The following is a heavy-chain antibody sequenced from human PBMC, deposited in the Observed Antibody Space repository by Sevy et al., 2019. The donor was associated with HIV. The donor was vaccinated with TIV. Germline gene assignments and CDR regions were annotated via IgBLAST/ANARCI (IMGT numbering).Heavy chain of an antibody. CDR3: ARDYSGSGSYYISNWFDP. J-gene: IGHJ5*02. Sequence: ASVKVSCKTSGYTFTTYAIHWVRQAPGQRLEWMGWINAGNGNTKYSQNFQGRVTITSDTSASTAYMELSSLRVEDTAVYYCARDYSGSGSYYISNWFDPWGQGTLVTVSS. CDR1: GYTFTTYA. D-gene: IGHD3-10*01. V-gene: IGHV1-3*01. CDR2: INAGNGNT.